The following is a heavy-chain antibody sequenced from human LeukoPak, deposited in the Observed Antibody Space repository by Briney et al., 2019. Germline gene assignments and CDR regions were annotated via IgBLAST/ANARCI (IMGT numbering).Heavy chain of an antibody. J-gene: IGHJ4*02. D-gene: IGHD3-3*01. CDR2: IKQDGSEK. V-gene: IGHV3-7*01. Sequence: PGGSLRLSCAASGFTFSSYWMSWVRQAPGKGLEWVANIKQDGSEKYYVDSVKGRFTISRDNAKNSLYLQMNSLRAEDTAVYYCARDPNLYYDFWSGGAFYFDYWGQGTLVTVSS. CDR1: GFTFSSYW. CDR3: ARDPNLYYDFWSGGAFYFDY.